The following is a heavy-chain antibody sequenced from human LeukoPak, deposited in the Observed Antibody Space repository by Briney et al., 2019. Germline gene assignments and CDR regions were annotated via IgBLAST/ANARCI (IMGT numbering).Heavy chain of an antibody. J-gene: IGHJ5*02. D-gene: IGHD2/OR15-2a*01. Sequence: ASVKVSCKASGGTFSSYDISWVRQAPGQGLEWMGGIIPIFGTPNYAQKFQGRVTITADKSTSTAYMELSSLRSEDTAVYYCARVVITSANWFDPWGQGTLVTVSS. CDR3: ARVVITSANWFDP. CDR2: IIPIFGTP. CDR1: GGTFSSYD. V-gene: IGHV1-69*06.